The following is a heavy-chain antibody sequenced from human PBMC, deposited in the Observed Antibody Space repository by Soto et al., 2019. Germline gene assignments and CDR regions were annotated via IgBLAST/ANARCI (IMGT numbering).Heavy chain of an antibody. V-gene: IGHV3-48*01. CDR1: AFTFSSYS. Sequence: EVQLVESGGGLVQPGGSLRLSCAASAFTFSSYSMNWVRQAPGKGLEWVSYISSSSNIIYYADSVKGRFTISRDNAKNSLYLQMTSLRAEDTAVYYCARGGDCSSTSCYQNIIDYWGQGTLVTVSS. CDR2: ISSSSNII. CDR3: ARGGDCSSTSCYQNIIDY. D-gene: IGHD2-2*01. J-gene: IGHJ4*02.